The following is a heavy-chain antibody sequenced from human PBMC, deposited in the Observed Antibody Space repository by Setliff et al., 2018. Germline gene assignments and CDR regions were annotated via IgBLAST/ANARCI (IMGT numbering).Heavy chain of an antibody. Sequence: SETLSLTCTVSDDSISSRHYYWSWIRQPAGKTLEWIGQVYVGGNTYYNPSLKSRVIISVDTAQNQFSLSLSSVTAADTAVYYCARTGTYRYFDYWGQGTLVTVSS. D-gene: IGHD1-1*01. CDR1: DDSISSRHYY. J-gene: IGHJ4*02. V-gene: IGHV4-61*09. CDR2: VYVGGNT. CDR3: ARTGTYRYFDY.